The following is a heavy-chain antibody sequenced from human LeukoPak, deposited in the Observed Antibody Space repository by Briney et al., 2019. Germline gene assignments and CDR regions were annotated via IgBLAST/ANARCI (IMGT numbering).Heavy chain of an antibody. CDR1: GGTFSSYA. Sequence: GASVKVSCKASGGTFSSYAISWVRQAPGQGLEWMGWISAYNGNTNYAQKLQGRVTMTTDTSTSTAYMELSSLRSEDTAVYYCARAEGRITMVRGSSGKYYFDYWGQGTLVTVSS. D-gene: IGHD3-10*01. V-gene: IGHV1-18*01. J-gene: IGHJ4*02. CDR2: ISAYNGNT. CDR3: ARAEGRITMVRGSSGKYYFDY.